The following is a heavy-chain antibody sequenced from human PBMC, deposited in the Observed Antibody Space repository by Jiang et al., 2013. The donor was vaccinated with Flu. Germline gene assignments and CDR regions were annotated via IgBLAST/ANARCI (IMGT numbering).Heavy chain of an antibody. CDR1: GYSFTSYW. Sequence: QLVESGPEVKKPGESLKISCKGSGYSFTSYWIDWVRQMPGKGLEWMGIIYPGDSDTRYSPSFQGQVTISADKSISTAYLQWSSLKASDTAMYYCARKYAGYSSGWAFVFDIWGQGTMVTVSS. V-gene: IGHV5-51*01. CDR2: IYPGDSDT. J-gene: IGHJ3*02. CDR3: ARKYAGYSSGWAFVFDI. D-gene: IGHD6-19*01.